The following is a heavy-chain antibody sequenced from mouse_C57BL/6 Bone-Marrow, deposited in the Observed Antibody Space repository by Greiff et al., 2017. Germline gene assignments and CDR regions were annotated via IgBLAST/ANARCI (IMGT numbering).Heavy chain of an antibody. CDR2: IYPRSGNT. V-gene: IGHV1-81*01. Sequence: QVQLQQSGAELARPGASVKLSCKASGYTFTSYGISWVKQRTGQGLEWIGEIYPRSGNTYYNEKFKGKATLTADKSSSTAYMELRSLTSEDAAVYFCATGEGYSRFAYWGRGTLVTVSA. J-gene: IGHJ3*01. CDR3: ATGEGYSRFAY. D-gene: IGHD2-3*01. CDR1: GYTFTSYG.